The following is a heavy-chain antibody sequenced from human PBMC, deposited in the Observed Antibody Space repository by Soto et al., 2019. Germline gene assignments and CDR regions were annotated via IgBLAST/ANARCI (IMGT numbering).Heavy chain of an antibody. Sequence: GGSLRLSCAASGFTFSSYSMNWVRQAPGKGLEWVSYISSSSSTIYYADSVKGRFTISRDNAKNSLYLQMNSLRDEDTAVYYCARVPEYYYDSSGYPLDYWGQGTLVTVSS. J-gene: IGHJ4*02. CDR2: ISSSSSTI. V-gene: IGHV3-48*02. D-gene: IGHD3-22*01. CDR3: ARVPEYYYDSSGYPLDY. CDR1: GFTFSSYS.